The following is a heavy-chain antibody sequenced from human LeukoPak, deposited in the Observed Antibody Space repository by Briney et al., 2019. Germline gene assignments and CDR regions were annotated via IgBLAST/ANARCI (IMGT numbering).Heavy chain of an antibody. D-gene: IGHD5-24*01. J-gene: IGHJ4*02. CDR2: ISSRGTNK. Sequence: GGSLSLSCAASGFTFSSYEMNWVRQAPGKGLEWVSYISSRGTNKYYADSVKGRFTISRDNAKDSLYLQMNSLRAEDTALYYRARALRRDGNNYLDYWGQGALVTVSS. CDR3: ARALRRDGNNYLDY. CDR1: GFTFSSYE. V-gene: IGHV3-48*03.